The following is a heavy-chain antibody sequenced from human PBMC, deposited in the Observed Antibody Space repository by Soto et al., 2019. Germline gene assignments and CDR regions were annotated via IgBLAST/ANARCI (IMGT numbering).Heavy chain of an antibody. CDR3: ARGYFDSGHGYDL. Sequence: PGESLKMSSKGAGQLFNNHWIGSVRQTPGKGVEGMGLIFTRDSETKTSPSFQGHFSFSVDNSINTIYLHWTSLKTTDTAIYFCARGYFDSGHGYDLWGEGSVVTMSS. J-gene: IGHJ5*02. D-gene: IGHD3-10*01. V-gene: IGHV5-51*01. CDR2: IFTRDSET. CDR1: GQLFNNHW.